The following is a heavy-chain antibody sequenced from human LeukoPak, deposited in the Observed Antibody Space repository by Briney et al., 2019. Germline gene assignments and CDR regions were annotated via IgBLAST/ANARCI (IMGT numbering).Heavy chain of an antibody. J-gene: IGHJ5*02. CDR2: INPNSGGT. CDR3: ARTTLSPAIAAAAINWFDP. CDR1: GYTFTGYY. D-gene: IGHD6-13*01. V-gene: IGHV1-2*02. Sequence: ASVKVSCKASGYTFTGYYVHWVRQAPGQGLEWMGWINPNSGGTNYAQKFQGRVTMTRDTSISTAYMELSRLRSDDTAVYYRARTTLSPAIAAAAINWFDPWGQGTLVTVSS.